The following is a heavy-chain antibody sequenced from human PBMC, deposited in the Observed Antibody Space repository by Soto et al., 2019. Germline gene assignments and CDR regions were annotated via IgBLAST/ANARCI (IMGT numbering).Heavy chain of an antibody. CDR2: IYHSGST. V-gene: IGHV4-38-2*01. J-gene: IGHJ5*02. D-gene: IGHD6-13*01. CDR1: GYSISSGYY. Sequence: SETLSLTCAVSGYSISSGYYWGWIRQPPGKGLEWIGSIYHSGSTYYNPSLKSRVTILVDTSKNKFSLKLSSVTAADTAVYYCARIGYSSSWTPGWFDPWGQGTLVTVSS. CDR3: ARIGYSSSWTPGWFDP.